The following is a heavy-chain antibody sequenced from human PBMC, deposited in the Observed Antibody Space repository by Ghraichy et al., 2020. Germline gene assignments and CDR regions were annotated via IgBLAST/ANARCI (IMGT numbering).Heavy chain of an antibody. V-gene: IGHV1-24*01. D-gene: IGHD6-13*01. Sequence: ASVKVSCKVSGYTLTELSMHWVRQAPGKGLEWMGGFDPEDGETIYAQKFQGRVTMTEDTSTDTAYMELSSLRSEDTAVYYCATPQGIAAAGNDPYFDYWGQGTLVTVSS. CDR1: GYTLTELS. CDR3: ATPQGIAAAGNDPYFDY. J-gene: IGHJ4*02. CDR2: FDPEDGET.